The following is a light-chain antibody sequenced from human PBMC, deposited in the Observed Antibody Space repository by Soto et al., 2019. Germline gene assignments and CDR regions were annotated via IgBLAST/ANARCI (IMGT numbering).Light chain of an antibody. Sequence: DIQMTQSPSSLSASVGDRVTITCRASQDITNELGWCQQRLGEAPKRLIYDAASLQSGVPSRFSGSGSGTEFTLTISSLQPEDFASYYCLQHNTYPWTFGQGTKVEIK. J-gene: IGKJ1*01. CDR3: LQHNTYPWT. CDR2: DAA. CDR1: QDITNE. V-gene: IGKV1-17*01.